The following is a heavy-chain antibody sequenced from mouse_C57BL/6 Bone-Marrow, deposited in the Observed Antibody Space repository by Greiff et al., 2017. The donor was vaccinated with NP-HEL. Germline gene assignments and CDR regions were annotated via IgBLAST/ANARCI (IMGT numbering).Heavy chain of an antibody. Sequence: EVKVVESGGDLVKPGGSLKLSCAASGFTFSSYGMSWVRQTPDKRLEWVATISSGGSYTYYPDSVKGRFTISRDNAKNTLYLQMSSLKSEDTAMYYCARPSFYYYGSSYPFAYWGQGTLVTVSA. CDR2: ISSGGSYT. J-gene: IGHJ3*01. CDR1: GFTFSSYG. CDR3: ARPSFYYYGSSYPFAY. V-gene: IGHV5-6*01. D-gene: IGHD1-1*01.